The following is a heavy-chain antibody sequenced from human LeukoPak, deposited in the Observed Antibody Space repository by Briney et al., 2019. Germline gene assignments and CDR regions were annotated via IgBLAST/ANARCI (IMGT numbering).Heavy chain of an antibody. D-gene: IGHD2-2*01. V-gene: IGHV1-24*01. CDR1: GYTLTEMS. CDR3: TTCLNGAGQPVAIYYYGMDV. CDR2: FEPEDGET. Sequence: GASVKVSCKVSGYTLTEMSIHWVRQAPGGALEWMGGFEPEDGETVYAPKFQGRVTMTEDTSADTAYMELSSLRSEDTAVYYCTTCLNGAGQPVAIYYYGMDVWGQGTTVTVSS. J-gene: IGHJ6*02.